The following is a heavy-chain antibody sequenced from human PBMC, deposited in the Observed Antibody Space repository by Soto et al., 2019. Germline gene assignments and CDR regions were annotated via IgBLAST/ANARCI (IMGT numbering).Heavy chain of an antibody. CDR1: EFTFSSYA. CDR2: ISGSGGST. J-gene: IGHJ6*02. Sequence: GSLRLSCGGFEFTFSSYAMSWARQAPGKGLEWVSVISGSGGSTYYADSVKGRFTISRDNSKNTLYLQMNSLRAEDTAVYYCAKSLSVGGSGYIRGGMDVWGQGTTVTVSS. D-gene: IGHD3-16*01. CDR3: AKSLSVGGSGYIRGGMDV. V-gene: IGHV3-23*01.